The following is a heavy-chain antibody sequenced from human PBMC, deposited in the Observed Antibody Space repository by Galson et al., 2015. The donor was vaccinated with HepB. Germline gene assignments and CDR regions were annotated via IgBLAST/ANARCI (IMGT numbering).Heavy chain of an antibody. Sequence: SLRLSCAASGFTFSIYAVHWVRQAPGKGLEWMATISYDGGKIYYADSVKGRFTISRDNSNNTLSLQMNSLRAEDTALYFCARDLSFGDSGRFAYWGQGTLVTVAS. CDR2: ISYDGGKI. CDR1: GFTFSIYA. D-gene: IGHD4-17*01. CDR3: ARDLSFGDSGRFAY. V-gene: IGHV3-30*04. J-gene: IGHJ4*02.